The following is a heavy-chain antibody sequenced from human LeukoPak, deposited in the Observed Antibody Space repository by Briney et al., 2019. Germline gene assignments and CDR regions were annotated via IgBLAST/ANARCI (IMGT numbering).Heavy chain of an antibody. CDR1: GFTFSSYS. D-gene: IGHD6-13*01. CDR3: ARDLLIAAADIGY. J-gene: IGHJ4*02. V-gene: IGHV3-21*01. CDR2: ISSSSSYI. Sequence: GGSLRLSCAASGFTFSSYSMNWVRQAPGKGLEWVSSISSSSSYIYYADSVKGRFTIARDNAKNSLYLQMNSLRAEDTAVYYCARDLLIAAADIGYWGQGTLVTVSS.